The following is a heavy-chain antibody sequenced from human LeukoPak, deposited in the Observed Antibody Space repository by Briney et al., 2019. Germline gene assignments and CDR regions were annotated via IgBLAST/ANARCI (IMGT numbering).Heavy chain of an antibody. D-gene: IGHD5-18*01. Sequence: GGSLRLSCAASGFTFSSYWMSWVRQAPGKGLEWVANIKQDGSEKYYVDSVKGRFTISRDNAKNSLYLQMNSLRAADTAVYYCARGSNWIQLWLPVIFDYWGQGTLVTVSS. CDR1: GFTFSSYW. CDR3: ARGSNWIQLWLPVIFDY. CDR2: IKQDGSEK. J-gene: IGHJ4*02. V-gene: IGHV3-7*04.